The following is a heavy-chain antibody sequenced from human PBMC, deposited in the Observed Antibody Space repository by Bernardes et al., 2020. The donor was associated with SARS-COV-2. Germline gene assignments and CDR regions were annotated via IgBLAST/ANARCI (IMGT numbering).Heavy chain of an antibody. Sequence: GGSLRLSCAASGFTFSSYAMSWVRQAPGKGPEWVSVISDIGVKVYYADSMKGRFTISRDNSKNTLYLQMNSLRAEDTAVYYCAKHREAFGDSLIDYWGQGTLVTVSS. J-gene: IGHJ4*02. V-gene: IGHV3-23*01. D-gene: IGHD4-17*01. CDR2: ISDIGVKV. CDR3: AKHREAFGDSLIDY. CDR1: GFTFSSYA.